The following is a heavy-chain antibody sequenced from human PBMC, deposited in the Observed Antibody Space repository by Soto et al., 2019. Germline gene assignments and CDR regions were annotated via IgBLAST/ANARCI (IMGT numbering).Heavy chain of an antibody. Sequence: SETLSLTCTVSGGSISSGGYYWSWIRQHPGKGLEWTGYIYYSGSTYYNPSLKSRVTISVDTSKNQFSLKLSSVTAADTAVYYCARALYYYDSSGYQNFDYWGQGTLVTVSS. CDR3: ARALYYYDSSGYQNFDY. CDR2: IYYSGST. D-gene: IGHD3-22*01. CDR1: GGSISSGGYY. J-gene: IGHJ4*02. V-gene: IGHV4-31*03.